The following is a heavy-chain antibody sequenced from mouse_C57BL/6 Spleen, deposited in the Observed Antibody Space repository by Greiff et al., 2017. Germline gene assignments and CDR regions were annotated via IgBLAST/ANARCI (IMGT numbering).Heavy chain of an antibody. CDR1: GYTFTSYW. CDR3: ARAGYLRGGFAY. Sequence: QVQLQQPGTELVKPGASVKLSCKASGYTFTSYWMHWVKQRPGQGLEWIGNINPSNGGTNYNEKFKSKATLTVDKSSSTAYMQLSSLTSEDSAVXYCARAGYLRGGFAYWGQGTLVTVSA. J-gene: IGHJ3*01. CDR2: INPSNGGT. V-gene: IGHV1-53*01. D-gene: IGHD5-1*01.